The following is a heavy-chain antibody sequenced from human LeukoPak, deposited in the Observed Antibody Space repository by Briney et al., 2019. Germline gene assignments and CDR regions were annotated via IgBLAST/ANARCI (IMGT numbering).Heavy chain of an antibody. V-gene: IGHV4-4*02. J-gene: IGHJ5*02. D-gene: IGHD5-24*01. CDR3: AREGWLQFSCWFDP. Sequence: PSETLSLTCAVSGGSISSSNWWSWVRQPPGKGLEWIGEIYHSGSTNYNPSLKSRVTISVDKSKNQFSLKLSSVTAADTAVYYCAREGWLQFSCWFDPWGQGTLVTVSS. CDR2: IYHSGST. CDR1: GGSISSSNW.